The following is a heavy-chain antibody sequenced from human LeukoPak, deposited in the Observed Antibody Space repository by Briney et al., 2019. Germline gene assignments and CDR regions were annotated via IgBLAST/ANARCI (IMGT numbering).Heavy chain of an antibody. J-gene: IGHJ4*02. CDR3: ARQRLRGYYDSSGNYFDS. V-gene: IGHV4-59*08. CDR1: GGFIDTYY. D-gene: IGHD3-22*01. CDR2: IYYSGAS. Sequence: SETLSLTCTVSGGFIDTYYWNWIRQPPGKGLEWIGNIYYSGASNYNPSLMSRVTMTVDTSKNQFSLKLISVTAADTAVYYCARQRLRGYYDSSGNYFDSWGQGALVTVSS.